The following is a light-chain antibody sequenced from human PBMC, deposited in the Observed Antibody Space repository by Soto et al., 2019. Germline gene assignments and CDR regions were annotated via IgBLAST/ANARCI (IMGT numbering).Light chain of an antibody. V-gene: IGKV3-11*01. CDR1: HSVGSD. J-gene: IGKJ5*01. CDR2: DAS. Sequence: EVVLTQSPATLSLSPGERATLSCRATHSVGSDLAWYQHKPGQAPRLLIYDASNRATGIPARFSGSGSGTDFTLTISSLEPGDFAVYYCQQRNNLVPFGQGTRLEIK. CDR3: QQRNNLVP.